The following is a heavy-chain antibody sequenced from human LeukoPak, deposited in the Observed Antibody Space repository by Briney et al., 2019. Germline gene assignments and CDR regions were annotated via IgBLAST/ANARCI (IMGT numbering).Heavy chain of an antibody. CDR2: IKSKTDGGTT. CDR3: ARDQFAHSNYRPDY. Sequence: PGGSLRLSCAASGFTFSNAWMSWVRQAPGKGLEWVGRIKSKTDGGTTDYAAPVKGRFTISRDDSKNTLYLQMNSLKTEDTAVYYCARDQFAHSNYRPDYWGQGTLVTVSS. CDR1: GFTFSNAW. J-gene: IGHJ4*02. V-gene: IGHV3-15*01. D-gene: IGHD4-11*01.